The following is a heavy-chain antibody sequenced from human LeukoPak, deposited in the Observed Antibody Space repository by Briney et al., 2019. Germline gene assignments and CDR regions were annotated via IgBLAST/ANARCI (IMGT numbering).Heavy chain of an antibody. V-gene: IGHV5-51*01. CDR2: IYPGDSDT. J-gene: IGHJ4*02. CDR1: GYSFANYW. D-gene: IGHD3-22*01. CDR3: ARLGLESYGNSDYYYLDQ. Sequence: GESLKISCKASGYSFANYWIGWGRQMPGKGLEWKGTIYPGDSDTRYSPSFQGQVTISADKSISTAYLQWSSLKASDTAIYYCARLGLESYGNSDYYYLDQWGQGALVTVSS.